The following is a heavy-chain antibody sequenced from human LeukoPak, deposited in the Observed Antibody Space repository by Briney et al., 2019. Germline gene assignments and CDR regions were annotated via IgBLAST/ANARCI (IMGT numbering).Heavy chain of an antibody. J-gene: IGHJ4*02. D-gene: IGHD3-16*02. CDR1: GFTFSSYW. V-gene: IGHV3-74*01. CDR3: ARGVGDYVWGSHRLDY. Sequence: GGSLRLSCAASGFTFSSYWMHWVRQAPGKGLVWVSRINSDGSSTSYADSVKGRFTISRDNAKNTLYLQMNSLRAEDTAVYYCARGVGDYVWGSHRLDYWGQGTLVTVSS. CDR2: INSDGSST.